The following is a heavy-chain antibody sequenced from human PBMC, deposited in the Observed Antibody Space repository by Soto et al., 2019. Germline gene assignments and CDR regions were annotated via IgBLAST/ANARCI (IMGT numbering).Heavy chain of an antibody. CDR1: GITFSTYR. V-gene: IGHV3-74*01. Sequence: EVQLVESGGGLVQPGGSLRLSCVVSGITFSTYRMHWVRQAPGKGLVWVSHIKSDGTVTHYTDSVRGRFIISRDNAKKTLLLQMNSLRAEDTAVYYCARENYEFWSGYYLDYWGQGTLVTVSS. CDR2: IKSDGTVT. J-gene: IGHJ4*02. D-gene: IGHD3-3*01. CDR3: ARENYEFWSGYYLDY.